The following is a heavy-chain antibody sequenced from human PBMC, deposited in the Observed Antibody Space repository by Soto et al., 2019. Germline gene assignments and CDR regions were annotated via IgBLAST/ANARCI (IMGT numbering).Heavy chain of an antibody. CDR1: GFTFSSYG. CDR2: ISYDGSNK. CDR3: TRWNLEWLPGFDY. Sequence: QVQLVESGGGVVQPGRSLRLSCAASGFTFSSYGMHWVRQAPGKGLEWVAVISYDGSNKYYADSVKGRFTISRDNSKNTLYLQMNSLRAEDTAVYYCTRWNLEWLPGFDYWGQGTLVTVSS. J-gene: IGHJ4*02. V-gene: IGHV3-30*03. D-gene: IGHD3-3*01.